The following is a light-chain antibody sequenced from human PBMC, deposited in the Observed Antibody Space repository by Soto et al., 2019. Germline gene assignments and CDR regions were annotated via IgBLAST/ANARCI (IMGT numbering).Light chain of an antibody. CDR3: QKYNSAPPN. V-gene: IGKV1-27*01. CDR2: AAS. CDR1: QGISNY. Sequence: DIQITHSAPSLSASVGNRVTITCRASQGISNYLAWYQQKPGKVPKLLIYAASTLQSGVPSRFSGSGSGTNFTLTISSLQPEDIATYYCQKYNSAPPNFGGGTKVAIK. J-gene: IGKJ4*01.